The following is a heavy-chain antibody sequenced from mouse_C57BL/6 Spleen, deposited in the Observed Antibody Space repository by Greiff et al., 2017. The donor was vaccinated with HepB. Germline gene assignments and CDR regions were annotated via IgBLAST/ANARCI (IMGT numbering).Heavy chain of an antibody. J-gene: IGHJ4*01. V-gene: IGHV5-17*01. CDR1: GFTFSDYG. CDR2: ISSGSSTI. D-gene: IGHD2-3*01. Sequence: EVKLVESGGGLVKPGGSLKLSCAASGFTFSDYGMHWVRQAPEKGLEWVAYISSGSSTIYYADTVKGRFTISRDNAKNTLFLQMTSLRSEDTAMYYCAKPYDGYSYYAMDYWGQGTSVTVSS. CDR3: AKPYDGYSYYAMDY.